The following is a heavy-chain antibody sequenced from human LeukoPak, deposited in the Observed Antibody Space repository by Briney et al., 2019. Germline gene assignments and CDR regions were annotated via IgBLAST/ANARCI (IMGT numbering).Heavy chain of an antibody. CDR2: IYYSGNT. D-gene: IGHD1-7*01. Sequence: SETLSLTCTVSGGSISSGSINSYYWSWIRQPPGKGLEWIGYIYYSGNTNYNPSLKSRVTISVDTSKNQFSPKLRSVTAADTAVYYCARNSNWNYKVDHWGQGTLVTVSS. J-gene: IGHJ5*02. CDR3: ARNSNWNYKVDH. CDR1: GGSISSGSINSYY. V-gene: IGHV4-61*01.